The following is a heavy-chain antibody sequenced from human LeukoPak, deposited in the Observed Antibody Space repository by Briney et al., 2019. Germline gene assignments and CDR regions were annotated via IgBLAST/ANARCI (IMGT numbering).Heavy chain of an antibody. CDR2: IYSGGST. V-gene: IGHV3-66*01. CDR1: GFTVSSNY. D-gene: IGHD1-26*01. Sequence: GGSLRLSCAASGFTVSSNYMSWVRQAPGKGLEWVSVIYSGGSTYYADSVKGRFTISRDNSKNTLYLQMNSLRAEDTAVYYCARDYSGSYRFDYWGQGTLVTVSS. CDR3: ARDYSGSYRFDY. J-gene: IGHJ4*02.